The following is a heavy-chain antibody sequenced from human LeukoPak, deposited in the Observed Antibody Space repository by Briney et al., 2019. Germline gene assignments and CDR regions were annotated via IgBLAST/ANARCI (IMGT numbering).Heavy chain of an antibody. J-gene: IGHJ4*02. D-gene: IGHD5-24*01. V-gene: IGHV1-18*01. CDR3: ARDKMATILDY. CDR2: ISAYNGNT. CDR1: GYTFTSYG. Sequence: ASVKVSFTASGYTFTSYGISWVRQAPGQGLEWMGWISAYNGNTNYAQKLQGRVTMTTDTSTSTAYMELSSLRSEDTAVYYCARDKMATILDYWGQGTLVTVSS.